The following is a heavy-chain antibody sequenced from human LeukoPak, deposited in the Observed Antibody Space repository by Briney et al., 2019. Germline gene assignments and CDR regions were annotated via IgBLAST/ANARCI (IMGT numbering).Heavy chain of an antibody. D-gene: IGHD2-2*01. CDR3: AQATKFSSCFGF. CDR1: GFTFSSYA. Sequence: PGGSLRLSCAASGFTFSSYAMSWVFQAPGKGLECVSGIGGSGGSTYYADSVKGRFTISRDNSKNTLYLQMNSLRAEDTAVYYCAQATKFSSCFGFWGQGTLVTVSS. CDR2: IGGSGGST. V-gene: IGHV3-23*01. J-gene: IGHJ4*02.